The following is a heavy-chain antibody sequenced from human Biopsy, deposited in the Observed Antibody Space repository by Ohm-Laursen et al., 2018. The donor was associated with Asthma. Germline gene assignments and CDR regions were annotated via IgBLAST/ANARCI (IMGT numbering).Heavy chain of an antibody. J-gene: IGHJ4*02. V-gene: IGHV4-30-2*01. Sequence: PSQTLSLTCAVSGGSISRGGYSWSWIRQPPGKGLEWIGYIYHSGSTYYTPSLKSRVTISVDRSKNQFSLKLSSVTAADTAVYYCARVKDGYNFDYWGQGTLVTVSS. CDR2: IYHSGST. D-gene: IGHD5-24*01. CDR1: GGSISRGGYS. CDR3: ARVKDGYNFDY.